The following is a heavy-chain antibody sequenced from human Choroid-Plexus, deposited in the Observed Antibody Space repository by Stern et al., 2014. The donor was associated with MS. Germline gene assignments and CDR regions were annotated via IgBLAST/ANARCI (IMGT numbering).Heavy chain of an antibody. CDR2: VSDDGSNK. Sequence: VQLVESGGGVVQPGRPLRLSCVASGFTLGSCAMHWVRQAPGKGLEWGAGVSDDGSNKDYADSVKGRFTISSDNSQNTLYMQMSSLIPEDTAVYYCAKDRQYLTYFFDHWGQGSMVTVSS. V-gene: IGHV3-30*18. CDR1: GFTLGSCA. CDR3: AKDRQYLTYFFDH. J-gene: IGHJ5*02. D-gene: IGHD2/OR15-2a*01.